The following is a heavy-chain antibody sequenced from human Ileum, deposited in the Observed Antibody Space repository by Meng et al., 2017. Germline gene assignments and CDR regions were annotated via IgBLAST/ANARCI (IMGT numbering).Heavy chain of an antibody. Sequence: VQLTKSGPVLVKPSGTISLNGADSGESSRSGNWWNCVRQSPGKGLEWIGEIFHGGTTNYNPSLKNRVTLLMDKSKNQFSLQLTSVTAADTAVFYCARGIGDIRVGFDYWGQGILVTVSS. D-gene: IGHD5-12*01. J-gene: IGHJ4*02. CDR3: ARGIGDIRVGFDY. CDR1: GESSRSGNW. V-gene: IGHV4-4*02. CDR2: IFHGGTT.